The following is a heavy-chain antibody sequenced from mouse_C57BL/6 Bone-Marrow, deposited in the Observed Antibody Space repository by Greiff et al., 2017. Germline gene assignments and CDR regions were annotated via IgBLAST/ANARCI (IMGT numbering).Heavy chain of an antibody. CDR3: TTECYYDSSFYAMDY. V-gene: IGHV14-4*01. CDR2: IDPENGDT. CDR1: GFNIKDDY. D-gene: IGHD1-1*01. J-gene: IGHJ4*01. Sequence: VQLKQSGAELVRPGASVTLSCTASGFNIKDDYMHWVKQRPEQGLEWIGWIDPENGDTEYASKFQGKATITADTSSNTAYLQLSSLTSEDTAVYYCTTECYYDSSFYAMDYWGQGTSGTVSS.